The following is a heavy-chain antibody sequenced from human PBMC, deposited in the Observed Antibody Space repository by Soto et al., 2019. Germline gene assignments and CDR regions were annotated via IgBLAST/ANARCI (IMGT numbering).Heavy chain of an antibody. CDR1: DGSVNTGNYY. J-gene: IGHJ4*02. CDR3: AREEKQFSRYRGDFDY. Sequence: QVQLQESGPGLVKPSETLSLTCSVSDGSVNTGNYYWSWIRQPPGKGLEWIGHIYYIGTTNYNPSLKSRVTISVDTSKNQFSLKVTSVTAADTAVYFCAREEKQFSRYRGDFDYWGQGILVTVSS. V-gene: IGHV4-61*01. CDR2: IYYIGTT. D-gene: IGHD3-16*01.